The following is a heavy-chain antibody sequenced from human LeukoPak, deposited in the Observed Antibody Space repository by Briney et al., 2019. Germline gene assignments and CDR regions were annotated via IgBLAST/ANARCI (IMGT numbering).Heavy chain of an antibody. D-gene: IGHD2-2*01. J-gene: IGHJ4*02. CDR2: INPSGGST. CDR3: ARGHIVVVPAANQRYFDY. Sequence: ASVKVSCKASGYTFTSYYMHWVRQAPGQGLEWMGIINPSGGSTSYAQKFQGRVTMTRDTSTSTVYMELSSLRSEDTAVYYCARGHIVVVPAANQRYFDYWGQGTLVTVSS. CDR1: GYTFTSYY. V-gene: IGHV1-46*01.